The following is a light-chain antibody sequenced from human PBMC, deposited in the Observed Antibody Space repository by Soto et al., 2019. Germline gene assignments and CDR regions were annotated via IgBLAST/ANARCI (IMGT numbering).Light chain of an antibody. J-gene: IGKJ1*01. Sequence: EIVLTQSPATLSLSPGERATLSCRASQSLSSSLAWYQHKPGQAPRLLIYDASTRATGIPARFSGSGSGTDFTLTISRLEPEDFAVYYCQQRTNWPTFGQGTKVEIK. V-gene: IGKV3-11*01. CDR2: DAS. CDR1: QSLSSS. CDR3: QQRTNWPT.